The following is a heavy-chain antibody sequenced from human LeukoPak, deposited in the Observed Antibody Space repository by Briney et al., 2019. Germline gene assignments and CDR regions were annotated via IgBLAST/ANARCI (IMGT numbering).Heavy chain of an antibody. J-gene: IGHJ4*02. CDR1: GYSISSGYY. CDR2: IYHSGST. Sequence: PSETLSLTCAVSGYSISSGYYWGWIRQPPGKGLEWIGSIYHSGSTYYNPSLKSRVTISVDTSKNQFSLKLSSVTAADTAVYYCARQGDYGDYWDQGTLVTVSS. V-gene: IGHV4-38-2*01. CDR3: ARQGDYGDY.